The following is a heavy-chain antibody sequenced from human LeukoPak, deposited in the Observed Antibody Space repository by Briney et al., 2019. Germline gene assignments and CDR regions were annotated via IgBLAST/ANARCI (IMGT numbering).Heavy chain of an antibody. Sequence: PGGSLRLSCAASGFTFSGSAMHWVRQASGKGLEWVGRIRSKSNSYATAYAASVKGRFTISRDDSKNTAYLQMSSLKTEDTAVYYCQTYDSSGSEDYWGHGTLVTVSS. CDR1: GFTFSGSA. CDR3: QTYDSSGSEDY. V-gene: IGHV3-73*01. J-gene: IGHJ4*01. CDR2: IRSKSNSYAT. D-gene: IGHD3-22*01.